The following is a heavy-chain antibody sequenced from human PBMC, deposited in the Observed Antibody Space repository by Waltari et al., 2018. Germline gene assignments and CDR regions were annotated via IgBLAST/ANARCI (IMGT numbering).Heavy chain of an antibody. J-gene: IGHJ3*02. V-gene: IGHV4-38-2*01. CDR3: ARRDGSGTYYPPNAFDI. CDR1: VYSITNGYY. Sequence: QFQLQESGPGLVKPSETLSLTCGVSVYSITNGYYWGWIRQAPGKGLEWIGSIYNSGSTYYNASLKSRVTISVDTAKSQVSLKLSAVTAADTAVYYCARRDGSGTYYPPNAFDIWGQGTGVTVSS. CDR2: IYNSGST. D-gene: IGHD3-10*01.